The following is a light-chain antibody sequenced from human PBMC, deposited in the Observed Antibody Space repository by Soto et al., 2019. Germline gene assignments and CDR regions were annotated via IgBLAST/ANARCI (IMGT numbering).Light chain of an antibody. Sequence: DIQMTQSPSTLSASVGDRVTITCRASQSIGSRLAWYQQKPGKAPKFLIYDASSLQSGVPPRFSGSGFGTEFTLTIASLQPDDSATYYCQQSYSTLYTFGQGTRLEI. V-gene: IGKV1-5*01. CDR3: QQSYSTLYT. J-gene: IGKJ5*01. CDR2: DAS. CDR1: QSIGSR.